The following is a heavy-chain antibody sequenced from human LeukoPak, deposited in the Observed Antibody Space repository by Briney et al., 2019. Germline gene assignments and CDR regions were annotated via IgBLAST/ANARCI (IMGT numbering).Heavy chain of an antibody. CDR1: GFTFDDYA. Sequence: GGSLRLSCVVSGFTFDDYAMHWVRQAPGKGLEWVSGISWNSGSIGYADSVKGRFTISRDNAKNSLYLQMNSLRAEDTALYSFAKTGGGGYCDSSGYYERYYFDYWGQGTLVTVSS. J-gene: IGHJ4*02. D-gene: IGHD3-22*01. CDR2: ISWNSGSI. V-gene: IGHV3-9*01. CDR3: AKTGGGGYCDSSGYYERYYFDY.